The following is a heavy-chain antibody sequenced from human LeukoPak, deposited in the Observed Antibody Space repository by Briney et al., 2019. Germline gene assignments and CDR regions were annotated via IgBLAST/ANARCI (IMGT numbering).Heavy chain of an antibody. V-gene: IGHV4-61*02. CDR3: ARYSSSWYFDY. J-gene: IGHJ4*02. CDR1: GGSISSGSYY. Sequence: PSQTLSLTCTVSGGSISSGSYYWSWIRQPAGKGLEWIGRIYTSGCTNYNPALKSRVTISVDTSKDQFSLKLSSVTAADTAVYYCARYSSSWYFDYWGQGTLVTVSS. D-gene: IGHD6-19*01. CDR2: IYTSGCT.